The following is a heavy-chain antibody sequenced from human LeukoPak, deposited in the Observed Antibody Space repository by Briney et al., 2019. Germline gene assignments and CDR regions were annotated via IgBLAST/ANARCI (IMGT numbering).Heavy chain of an antibody. Sequence: GGCLRLSCAASGFTFSSYSMNWVRQAPGKGLEWVSSISSSSSYIFYADSVKGRFTISRDNAKNSLYLQMNSLRAEDTAVYYCARADRPGTFYAFDIWGQGTMVTVSS. CDR3: ARADRPGTFYAFDI. V-gene: IGHV3-21*01. CDR1: GFTFSSYS. CDR2: ISSSSSYI. J-gene: IGHJ3*02.